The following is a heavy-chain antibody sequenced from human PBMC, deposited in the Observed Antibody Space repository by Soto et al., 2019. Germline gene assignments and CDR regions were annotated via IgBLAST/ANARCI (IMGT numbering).Heavy chain of an antibody. CDR3: ARANRCSGGSCYSASGYYYGMDV. Sequence: QVQLVQSGAEVKKPGSSVKVSCKASGGTFSSYAISWVRQAPGQGLEWMGGIIPIFGTANYAQKFQGRVTITADESTSTAYMELSSVRSEDTAVYYCARANRCSGGSCYSASGYYYGMDVWGQGTTVTVSS. CDR2: IIPIFGTA. V-gene: IGHV1-69*01. D-gene: IGHD2-15*01. CDR1: GGTFSSYA. J-gene: IGHJ6*02.